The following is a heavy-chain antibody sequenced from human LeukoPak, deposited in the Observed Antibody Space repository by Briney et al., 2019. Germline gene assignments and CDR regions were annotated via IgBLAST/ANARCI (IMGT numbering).Heavy chain of an antibody. Sequence: ASVKVSCKASGYTFTDYYMHWVRQAPGQGLEWMGWINPNSGGTNYAQKFQGRVTMTRDTSISTAYMELSRLRSDDTAVYYCARDHGRKRITMVRGVSDAFDIWGQGTMVTVSS. CDR1: GYTFTDYY. D-gene: IGHD3-10*01. V-gene: IGHV1-2*02. J-gene: IGHJ3*02. CDR3: ARDHGRKRITMVRGVSDAFDI. CDR2: INPNSGGT.